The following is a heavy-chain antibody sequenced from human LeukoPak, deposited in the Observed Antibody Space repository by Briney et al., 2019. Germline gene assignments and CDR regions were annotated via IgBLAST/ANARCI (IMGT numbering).Heavy chain of an antibody. CDR1: GGSISSYY. CDR2: IYYSGST. CDR3: ARDLVGAYVAFDI. Sequence: SETLSLTCTVSGGSISSYYWSWIRQPPGKGLEWIGYIYYSGSTNYNPSLKSRVTISVDTSKNQFSLKLSSVTAADTAVYYCARDLVGAYVAFDIWGQGTMVTVSS. J-gene: IGHJ3*02. D-gene: IGHD1-26*01. V-gene: IGHV4-59*01.